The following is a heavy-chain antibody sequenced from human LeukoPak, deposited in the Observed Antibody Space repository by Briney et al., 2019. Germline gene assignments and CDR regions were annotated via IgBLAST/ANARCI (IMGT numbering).Heavy chain of an antibody. CDR2: ISYDGSNK. CDR3: AKDLGGRFLDSLMDV. CDR1: GFTFSSYG. V-gene: IGHV3-30*18. J-gene: IGHJ6*04. Sequence: GGSLRLSCAASGFTFSSYGMHWVRQAPGKGLEWVALISYDGSNKYYADSVKGRFTISRDNSKNTLYLQMNSLRADDTAVYYCAKDLGGRFLDSLMDVWGKGTTVTVSS. D-gene: IGHD3-3*01.